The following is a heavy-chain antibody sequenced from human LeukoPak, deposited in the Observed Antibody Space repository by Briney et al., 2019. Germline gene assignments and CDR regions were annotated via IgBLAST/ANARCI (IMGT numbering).Heavy chain of an antibody. CDR3: ARPQRERSWYFDL. CDR2: IYLDDSDT. Sequence: GESLKISCKGSGYSFTNYWIAWVRQMPGKSLEWMGIIYLDDSDTKSSPPFQGQVNSSVDQSISTAYLQLTSLKASDTAMYYCARPQRERSWYFDLWGRGTLVTVSS. CDR1: GYSFTNYW. D-gene: IGHD1-1*01. V-gene: IGHV5-51*01. J-gene: IGHJ2*01.